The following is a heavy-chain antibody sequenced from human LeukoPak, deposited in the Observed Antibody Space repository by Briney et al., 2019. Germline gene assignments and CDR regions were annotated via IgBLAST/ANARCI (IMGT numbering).Heavy chain of an antibody. CDR1: GLTFSIFA. Sequence: PGGSRRLSCSASGLTFSIFAMTGVRQLPGRGLECVSSNSGNGHQTYYADSVKGRFSVSRDNSKNILYLQMDSLRADDSALYYCAKDANYYDSSGYFIPFDYWGQGTLVTVSS. CDR3: AKDANYYDSSGYFIPFDY. J-gene: IGHJ4*02. CDR2: NSGNGHQT. D-gene: IGHD3-22*01. V-gene: IGHV3-23*01.